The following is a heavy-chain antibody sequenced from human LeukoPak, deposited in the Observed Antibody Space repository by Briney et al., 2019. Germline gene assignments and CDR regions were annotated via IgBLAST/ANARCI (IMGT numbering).Heavy chain of an antibody. D-gene: IGHD2-15*01. Sequence: GGSLRLSCAASGFTFSSNAMTWVRQAPDKGLEWVSGITGSGTTTYNADSVKGRFTISRDNSKNTLYLQMNSLRAEDTAVYFCARGGSYESFLREIDSWGQGTLVTVSS. J-gene: IGHJ4*02. V-gene: IGHV3-23*01. CDR1: GFTFSSNA. CDR3: ARGGSYESFLREIDS. CDR2: ITGSGTTT.